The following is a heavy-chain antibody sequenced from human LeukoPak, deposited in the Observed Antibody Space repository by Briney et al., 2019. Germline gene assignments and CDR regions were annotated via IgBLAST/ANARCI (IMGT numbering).Heavy chain of an antibody. CDR1: GFTFSDYY. CDR2: ISSSGSTI. V-gene: IGHV3-11*04. Sequence: GGSLRLSCAASGFTFSDYYMSWIRQAPGKGLEWVSYISSSGSTIYYADSVKGRFTISRDNSKNTLYLQMNSLRAEDTAVYYCARAEYSSSAFDYWGQGTLVTVSS. J-gene: IGHJ4*02. CDR3: ARAEYSSSAFDY. D-gene: IGHD6-6*01.